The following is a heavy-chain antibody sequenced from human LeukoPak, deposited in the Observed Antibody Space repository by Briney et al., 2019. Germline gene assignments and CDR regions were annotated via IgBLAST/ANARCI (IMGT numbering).Heavy chain of an antibody. CDR3: ARSYCSSTSCYSRYFDY. J-gene: IGHJ4*02. CDR2: VHPDTGYA. D-gene: IGHD2-2*01. V-gene: IGHV1-8*01. CDR1: GYPFTTYE. Sequence: ASVKVSCKTSGYPFTTYEINWVRQAAGQGLEWMGWVHPDTGYADYAQKFQGRVTMTSDTSISTAYMEVRSLRSDDTAVYYCARSYCSSTSCYSRYFDYWGQGTLVTVSS.